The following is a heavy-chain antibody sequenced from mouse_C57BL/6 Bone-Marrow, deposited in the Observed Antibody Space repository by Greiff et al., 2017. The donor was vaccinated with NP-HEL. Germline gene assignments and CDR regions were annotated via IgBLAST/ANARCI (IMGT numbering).Heavy chain of an antibody. J-gene: IGHJ4*01. V-gene: IGHV10-3*01. Sequence: GGGLVQPKGSLKLSCAASGFTFNTYAMHWVRQAPGKGLEWVARIRSNSSNYSTYYADSVKDRFTISRDDSQSMLYLQMNNLKTEDTAMYYCVRRGAMDYWGQGTSVTVSS. CDR1: GFTFNTYA. CDR3: VRRGAMDY. CDR2: IRSNSSNYST.